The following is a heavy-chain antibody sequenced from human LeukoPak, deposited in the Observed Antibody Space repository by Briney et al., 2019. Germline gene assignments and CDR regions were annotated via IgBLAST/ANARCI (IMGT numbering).Heavy chain of an antibody. CDR3: ARHRLGATRSFDI. D-gene: IGHD4/OR15-4a*01. Sequence: NTGGSLRLSCAASGFTFNTYEMIWIRQPPGKGLEWIGEVNDSGITNCNPSLKSRVTISVDTAKNQFSLKLSSVTAADTAVYYCARHRLGATRSFDIWGQGTMVTVSS. CDR1: GFTFNTYE. J-gene: IGHJ3*02. V-gene: IGHV4-34*01. CDR2: VNDSGIT.